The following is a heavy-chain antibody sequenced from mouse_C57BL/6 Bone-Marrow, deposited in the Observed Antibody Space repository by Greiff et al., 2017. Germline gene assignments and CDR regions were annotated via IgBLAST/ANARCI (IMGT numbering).Heavy chain of an antibody. J-gene: IGHJ3*01. CDR1: GYTFTSYG. CDR3: ATLREAY. V-gene: IGHV1-81*01. CDR2: IYPRSGNT. Sequence: VQVVESGAELARPGASVKLSCKASGYTFTSYGISWVKQRTGQGLEWIGVIYPRSGNTYYNEKFKGKATLTADKSSSTAYMELSSLTSEDSAVYFCATLREAYWGQGTLVTVSA. D-gene: IGHD1-1*01.